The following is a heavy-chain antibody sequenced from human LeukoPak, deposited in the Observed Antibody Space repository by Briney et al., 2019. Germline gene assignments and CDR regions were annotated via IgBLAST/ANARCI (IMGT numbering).Heavy chain of an antibody. CDR1: GFAFSSYW. CDR3: ARGVWHYDL. Sequence: QTGGSLRLSCAASGFAFSSYWMHWVRRAPGKGLVWVPRIKSDGITTTYADSVKGRFTISRDNAKNTLYLQMNSLRVDDTAVYYCARGVWHYDLWGRGTLVTVSS. CDR2: IKSDGITT. V-gene: IGHV3-74*01. J-gene: IGHJ2*01.